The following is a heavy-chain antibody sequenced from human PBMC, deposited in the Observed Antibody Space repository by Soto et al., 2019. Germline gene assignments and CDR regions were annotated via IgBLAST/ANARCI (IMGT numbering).Heavy chain of an antibody. CDR3: SRTPYRRQLVRYYYYGLDV. J-gene: IGHJ6*02. CDR1: GGSFSGFY. Sequence: PSETLSLTCAVNGGSFSGFYWTWIRQSPGRGLEWIGEINHSGSARYSPSLKSRVTISLDTSNNQFSLKLSSVTAADTAVYYCSRTPYRRQLVRYYYYGLDVWGQGTTVTVSS. CDR2: INHSGSA. D-gene: IGHD1-1*01. V-gene: IGHV4-34*01.